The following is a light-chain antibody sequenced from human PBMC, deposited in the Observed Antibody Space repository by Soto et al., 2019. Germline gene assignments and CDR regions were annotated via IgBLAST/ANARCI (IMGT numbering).Light chain of an antibody. Sequence: DIQMTQSPSTLSASVGDRVTITCRASQRISYWLAWYQQKPGKAPKLLIYKASILEDGVPSRFSGSGSATEFSLTISSLQPDDFATYYCQQYETYWTFGQGTKVEIK. CDR2: KAS. CDR3: QQYETYWT. CDR1: QRISYW. V-gene: IGKV1-5*03. J-gene: IGKJ1*01.